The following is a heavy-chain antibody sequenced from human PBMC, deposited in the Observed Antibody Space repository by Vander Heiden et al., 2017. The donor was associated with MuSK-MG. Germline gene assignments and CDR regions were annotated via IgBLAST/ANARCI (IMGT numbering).Heavy chain of an antibody. V-gene: IGHV3-30*03. CDR2: ITYDGSNK. Sequence: QVQLVESGGGVVQPGRSLRLSCAASGFTFSSYGMPRVRQAPGKGMEWVAVITYDGSNKYYADSVKGRFTISRENSKNTLYLQMNSLRAEDTAVYYCASQYCSSSSCFLSLLDYWGQGTLVTVSS. D-gene: IGHD2-2*01. CDR1: GFTFSSYG. CDR3: ASQYCSSSSCFLSLLDY. J-gene: IGHJ4*02.